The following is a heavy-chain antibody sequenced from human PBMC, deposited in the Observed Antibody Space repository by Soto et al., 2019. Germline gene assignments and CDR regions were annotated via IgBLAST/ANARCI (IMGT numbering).Heavy chain of an antibody. D-gene: IGHD3-10*02. J-gene: IGHJ6*02. CDR3: ARNMDYYYGRGSGNGEGV. CDR1: GYTFTAYH. Sequence: QVQLVQSGAEVKEPGDSVRVSCEASGYTFTAYHIHWVRQAPGQGLEWMGWINPKFGDTTYAQDFQGRVSMTRDMSISTVYMELSRLTSDGTAIYYCARNMDYYYGRGSGNGEGVWGQGTTVTVFS. CDR2: INPKFGDT. V-gene: IGHV1-2*02.